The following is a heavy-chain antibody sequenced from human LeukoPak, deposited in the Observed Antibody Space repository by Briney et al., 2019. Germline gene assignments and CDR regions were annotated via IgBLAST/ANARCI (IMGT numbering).Heavy chain of an antibody. V-gene: IGHV4-39*01. CDR1: GGPISSRSYY. D-gene: IGHD3-10*01. CDR3: ARIGGVFHH. Sequence: SETLSLTCTVSGGPISSRSYYWGWIRQPPGKGLEWIGSIYYSGSAYYNPSLKSRVTIAVDTSKNQFSLKLSSVTAADTAVYYCARIGGVFHHWGQGTLVTVSS. CDR2: IYYSGSA. J-gene: IGHJ1*01.